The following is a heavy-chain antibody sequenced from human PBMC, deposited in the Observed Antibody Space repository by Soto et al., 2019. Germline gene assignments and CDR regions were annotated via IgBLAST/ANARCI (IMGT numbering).Heavy chain of an antibody. D-gene: IGHD3-22*01. CDR3: ASGLGDSSGYFDY. V-gene: IGHV4-59*08. Sequence: SETLSLTCTVSGGSISSYYWSWIRQPPGKGLEWIGYIYYSGSTNYNPSLKSRVTISVDTSKNQFSLKLSSVTAADTAVYYCASGLGDSSGYFDYWGQGTLVTVSS. CDR2: IYYSGST. J-gene: IGHJ4*02. CDR1: GGSISSYY.